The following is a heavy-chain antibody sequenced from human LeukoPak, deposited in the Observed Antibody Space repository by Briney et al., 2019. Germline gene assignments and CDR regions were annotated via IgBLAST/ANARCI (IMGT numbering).Heavy chain of an antibody. CDR2: IYTSGST. CDR1: GGSISSYY. D-gene: IGHD3-22*01. Sequence: SETLSLTCTVSGGSISSYYWSWIRQPAGKGLEWIGRIYTSGSTNYNPSLKSQVTMSVDTSKNQFSLKLSSVTAADTAVYYCARAEPYDSSGYYRYYFDYWGQGTLVTVSS. J-gene: IGHJ4*02. CDR3: ARAEPYDSSGYYRYYFDY. V-gene: IGHV4-4*07.